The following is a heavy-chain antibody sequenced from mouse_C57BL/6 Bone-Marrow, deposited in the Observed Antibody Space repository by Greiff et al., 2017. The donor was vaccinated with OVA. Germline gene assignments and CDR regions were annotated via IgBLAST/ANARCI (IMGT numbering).Heavy chain of an antibody. CDR3: ARSEITTVVARSHWYFDV. J-gene: IGHJ1*03. Sequence: VQRVESGAELVKPGASVKISCKASGYTFTDYYINWVKQRPGQGLEWIGKIGPGSGSTYYNEKFKGKATLTADKSSSTAYMQLSGLTSEDSAVYFCARSEITTVVARSHWYFDVWGTGTTVTVSS. V-gene: IGHV1-77*01. D-gene: IGHD1-1*01. CDR1: GYTFTDYY. CDR2: IGPGSGST.